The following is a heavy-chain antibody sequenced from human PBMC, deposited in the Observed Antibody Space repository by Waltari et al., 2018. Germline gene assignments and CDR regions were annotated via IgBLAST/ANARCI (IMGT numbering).Heavy chain of an antibody. CDR2: IIPIFGTA. CDR3: ARDGTGRASGSYAY. V-gene: IGHV1-69*01. Sequence: APGQGLEWMGGIIPIFGTANYAQKFQGRVTITADESTSTAYMELSSLRSEDTAVYYCARDGTGRASGSYAYWGQGTLVTVSS. J-gene: IGHJ4*02. D-gene: IGHD1-26*01.